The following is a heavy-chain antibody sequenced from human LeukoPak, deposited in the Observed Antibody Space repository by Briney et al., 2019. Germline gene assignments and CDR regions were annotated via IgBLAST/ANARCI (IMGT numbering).Heavy chain of an antibody. CDR2: IYYSGST. CDR3: ARAGKSSRSYDY. J-gene: IGHJ4*02. D-gene: IGHD3-10*01. V-gene: IGHV4-59*01. CDR1: GGSISSYY. Sequence: PSETLSLTCTVSGGSISSYYWSWIRQPPGKGLEWIGYIYYSGSTNSNPSLKSRVTISVDTSKNQFSLTLSSVTAADTAMYYCARAGKSSRSYDYWGQGTLVTVSS.